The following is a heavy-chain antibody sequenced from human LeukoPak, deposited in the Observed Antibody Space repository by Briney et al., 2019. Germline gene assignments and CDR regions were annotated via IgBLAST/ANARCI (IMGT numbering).Heavy chain of an antibody. V-gene: IGHV3-23*01. CDR2: ISGSGGST. CDR3: AKDQTPGIAAAGNDY. Sequence: PGGSLRLSCAASGFTFSSYAMSWVRQAPGKGLEWVSAISGSGGSTYYADSVKGRFTISRDNSKNTLYLQMNSLRAEDTAVYYCAKDQTPGIAAAGNDYWGQGTLVTVSS. CDR1: GFTFSSYA. J-gene: IGHJ4*02. D-gene: IGHD6-13*01.